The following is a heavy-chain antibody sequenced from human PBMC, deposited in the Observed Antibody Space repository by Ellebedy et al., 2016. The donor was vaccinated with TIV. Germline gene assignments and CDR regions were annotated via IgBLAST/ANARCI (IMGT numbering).Heavy chain of an antibody. Sequence: AASVKVSCKASAYSFTKYYINWVRRAPGQGLEWLGWIRAHNGNTKFAQRLQDRLTMTTDTSTSTTYMELRSLRLDDTAVYYCAFYRSSWQLDYWGPGTLVTVSS. CDR1: AYSFTKYY. CDR2: IRAHNGNT. V-gene: IGHV1-18*01. D-gene: IGHD6-13*01. CDR3: AFYRSSWQLDY. J-gene: IGHJ4*02.